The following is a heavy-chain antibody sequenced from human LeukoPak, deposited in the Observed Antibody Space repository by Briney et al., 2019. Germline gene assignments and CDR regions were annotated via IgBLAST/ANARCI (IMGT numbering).Heavy chain of an antibody. CDR3: ARGDGYSYAGALDH. V-gene: IGHV3-7*02. CDR2: IKEDGSEK. J-gene: IGHJ4*02. CDR1: GFTFSSYW. D-gene: IGHD3-22*01. Sequence: GGSLRLSCAASGFTFSSYWMSWVRQAPGKGLEWVANIKEDGSEKYYVDSVKGRFTISRDNTKNLLYLQMNSLRPEDTAVYYCARGDGYSYAGALDHWGQGTLVTVSS.